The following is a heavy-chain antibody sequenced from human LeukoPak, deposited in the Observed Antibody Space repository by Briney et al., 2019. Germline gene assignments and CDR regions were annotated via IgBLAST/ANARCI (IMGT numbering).Heavy chain of an antibody. CDR3: AKGHDFWSGYSDY. V-gene: IGHV3-23*01. Sequence: GGSLRLSCAASGFTFSNYAMRWVRQAPGKGLEWVSGISGSGDSTYYADSVKGRFTISRDNSKNTLYLQMNSLRAEDTAVYYCAKGHDFWSGYSDYWGQGTLVTVSS. D-gene: IGHD3-3*01. CDR2: ISGSGDST. J-gene: IGHJ4*02. CDR1: GFTFSNYA.